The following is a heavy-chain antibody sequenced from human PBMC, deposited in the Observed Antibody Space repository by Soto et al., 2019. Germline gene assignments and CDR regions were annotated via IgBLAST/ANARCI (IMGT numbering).Heavy chain of an antibody. Sequence: QVQLQESGPGLVKPSQTLSLTCTVSGGSISSGSYYWSWIRQHPGKGLEWIGYIYYSGSTYYNPSLKSRVTISVDTSKNQFSLKLSSVTAADTAVYYCARQWYERRGVLDYWGQGTLVTVSS. J-gene: IGHJ4*02. CDR2: IYYSGST. V-gene: IGHV4-31*03. CDR1: GGSISSGSYY. D-gene: IGHD2-8*01. CDR3: ARQWYERRGVLDY.